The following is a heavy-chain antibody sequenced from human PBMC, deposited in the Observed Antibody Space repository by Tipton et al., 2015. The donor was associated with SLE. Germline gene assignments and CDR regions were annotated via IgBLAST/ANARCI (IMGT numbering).Heavy chain of an antibody. Sequence: QLVQSGVEVKKPGASVKVSCKASDYTFVSYGINWVRQAPGQGLEWMGWISTYNGNTNYAQKLQGRLTMTTDTSTSTAYMELRSLRSDDTAVYYCARKGPGIAVTDYDYWGQGTLVTVSS. CDR3: ARKGPGIAVTDYDY. D-gene: IGHD6-19*01. J-gene: IGHJ4*02. V-gene: IGHV1-18*01. CDR2: ISTYNGNT. CDR1: DYTFVSYG.